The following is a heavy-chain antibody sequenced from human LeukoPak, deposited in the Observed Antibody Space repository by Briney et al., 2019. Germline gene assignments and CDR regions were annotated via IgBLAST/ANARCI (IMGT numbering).Heavy chain of an antibody. J-gene: IGHJ4*02. V-gene: IGHV4-59*12. CDR3: ARLVAATGNFDY. CDR2: IYYSGST. Sequence: KPSETLSLTCTVSGGSISSYYWSWIRQPPGKGLEWIGYIYYSGSTNYNPSLKSRVTISVDTSKNQFSLKLSSVTAADTAVYYCARLVAATGNFDYWGQGTLVTVSS. D-gene: IGHD6-13*01. CDR1: GGSISSYY.